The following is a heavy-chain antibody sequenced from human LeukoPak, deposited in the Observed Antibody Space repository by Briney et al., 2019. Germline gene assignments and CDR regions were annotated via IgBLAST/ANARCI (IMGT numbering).Heavy chain of an antibody. J-gene: IGHJ4*02. CDR2: ISSSGSTI. CDR1: GFTFSSYE. V-gene: IGHV3-48*03. CDR3: AKAPLRMTIPDY. Sequence: GGSLRLSCAASGFTFSSYEMNWVRQAPGKGLEWVSYISSSGSTIYYADSVKGRFTISRDNAKNSLYLQMNSLRAEDTAVYYCAKAPLRMTIPDYWGQGTLVTVSS.